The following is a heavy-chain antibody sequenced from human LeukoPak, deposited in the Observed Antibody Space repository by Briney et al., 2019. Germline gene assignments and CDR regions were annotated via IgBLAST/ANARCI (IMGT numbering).Heavy chain of an antibody. CDR2: IYHSGST. CDR3: ARDSKSSSGGYFDY. V-gene: IGHV4-39*07. Sequence: SETLSLTCTVSGGSISSGGYYWSWIRQHPGKGLEWIGSIYHSGSTYYNPSLKSRVTISVDTSKNQFSLKLSSVTAADTAVYYCARDSKSSSGGYFDYWGQGTLVTVSS. J-gene: IGHJ4*02. CDR1: GGSISSGGYY. D-gene: IGHD6-13*01.